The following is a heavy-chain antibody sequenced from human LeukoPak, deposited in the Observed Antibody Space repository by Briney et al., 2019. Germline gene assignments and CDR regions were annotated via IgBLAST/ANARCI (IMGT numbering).Heavy chain of an antibody. Sequence: GGSLRLSCAASGFTFSSYAMSWVRQAPGKGLEWVANIKQDGSEKYYVDSVKGRFTISRDNAKNSLYLQMNSLRAEDTAVYYCARDLYDFWSGYYTTWGQGTLVTVSS. CDR3: ARDLYDFWSGYYTT. V-gene: IGHV3-7*01. CDR1: GFTFSSYA. D-gene: IGHD3/OR15-3a*01. J-gene: IGHJ5*02. CDR2: IKQDGSEK.